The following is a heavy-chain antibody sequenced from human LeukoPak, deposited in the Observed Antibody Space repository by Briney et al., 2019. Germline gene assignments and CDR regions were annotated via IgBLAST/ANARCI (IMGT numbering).Heavy chain of an antibody. J-gene: IGHJ4*02. Sequence: GGSLRLSCAASGFTFSSYEMNWVRQAPGKGLEWVSAISGSGGSTYYADSVKGRFTISRDNSKNTLYLQMNSLRAEDTAVYYCAKVVARDIVVVVAATYYFDYWGQGTLVTVSS. CDR1: GFTFSSYE. D-gene: IGHD2-15*01. CDR2: ISGSGGST. V-gene: IGHV3-23*01. CDR3: AKVVARDIVVVVAATYYFDY.